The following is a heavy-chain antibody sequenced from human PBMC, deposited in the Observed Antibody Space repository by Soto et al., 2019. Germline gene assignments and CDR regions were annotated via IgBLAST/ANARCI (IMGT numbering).Heavy chain of an antibody. V-gene: IGHV3-21*01. CDR3: ARDQMTTVTPDIDY. CDR2: ISSSSSYI. J-gene: IGHJ4*02. Sequence: PGGSLRLSCAASGFTFSSYSMNWVRQAPGKGLEWVSSISSSSSYIYYADSVKGRFTISRDNAKNSLYLQMNSLRAEDTAVYYCARDQMTTVTPDIDYWGQGTLVTVSS. D-gene: IGHD4-4*01. CDR1: GFTFSSYS.